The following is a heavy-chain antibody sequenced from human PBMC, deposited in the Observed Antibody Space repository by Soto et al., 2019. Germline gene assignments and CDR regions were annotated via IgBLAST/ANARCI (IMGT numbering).Heavy chain of an antibody. J-gene: IGHJ5*02. CDR1: GYSFTSYW. D-gene: IGHD1-7*01. V-gene: IGHV5-51*01. CDR3: ARRSYNWNYRRGFDP. Sequence: GESLKISCKGSGYSFTSYWIGWVRQMPGKGLEWMGIIYPGDSDTRYSPSFQGQVTISADKSISTAYLQWSSLKASDTAMYYCARRSYNWNYRRGFDPWGQGTLATVSS. CDR2: IYPGDSDT.